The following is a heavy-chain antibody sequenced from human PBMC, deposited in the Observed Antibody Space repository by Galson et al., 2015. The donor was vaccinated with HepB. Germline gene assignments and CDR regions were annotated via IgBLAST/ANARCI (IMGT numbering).Heavy chain of an antibody. CDR3: AKDSARYCSSTRCYTFDY. V-gene: IGHV3-9*01. Sequence: SLRLSCAASGFTFDDYAMHWVRQAPGKGLEWVSGISWNSGSIGYADSVKGRFTISRDNAKNSLYLQMNSLRAEDTALYYCAKDSARYCSSTRCYTFDYWGQGTLVTVSS. J-gene: IGHJ4*02. D-gene: IGHD2-2*01. CDR1: GFTFDDYA. CDR2: ISWNSGSI.